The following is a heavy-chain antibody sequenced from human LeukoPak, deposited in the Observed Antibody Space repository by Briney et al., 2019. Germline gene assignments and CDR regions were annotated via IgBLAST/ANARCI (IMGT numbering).Heavy chain of an antibody. V-gene: IGHV1-18*01. J-gene: IGHJ2*01. D-gene: IGHD2-2*01. Sequence: GASVKVSCKASGYTFTSYGISWVRQAPGQGLEWMGWISAYNGNTNYAQKLQGRVTMTADTSTSTAYMELRSLRSDDTAVYYCARGGRVPAAPIRGYFDLWGRGTLVTVSS. CDR1: GYTFTSYG. CDR3: ARGGRVPAAPIRGYFDL. CDR2: ISAYNGNT.